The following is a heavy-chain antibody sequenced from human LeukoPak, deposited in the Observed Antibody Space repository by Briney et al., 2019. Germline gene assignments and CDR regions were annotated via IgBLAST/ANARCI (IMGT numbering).Heavy chain of an antibody. J-gene: IGHJ4*02. D-gene: IGHD6-19*01. CDR2: IYYSGST. V-gene: IGHV4-39*01. CDR3: ARHKTPNSSGWLYYFDY. Sequence: GSLRLSCAASGFTFSSYSMNWVRQPPGKGLEWIGSIYYSGSTYYNPSLKSRVTISVDTSKNQFSLKLSSVTAADTAVYYCARHKTPNSSGWLYYFDYWGQGTLVTVSS. CDR1: GFTFSSYSMN.